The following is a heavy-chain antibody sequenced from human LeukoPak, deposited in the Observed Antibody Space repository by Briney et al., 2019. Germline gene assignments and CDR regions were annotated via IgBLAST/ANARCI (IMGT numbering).Heavy chain of an antibody. CDR2: IYYTGST. J-gene: IGHJ5*02. CDR3: ARGYCSGGSCYSVENWFDP. CDR1: GGSISNKY. D-gene: IGHD2-15*01. V-gene: IGHV4-59*01. Sequence: SETLSLTCTVSGGSISNKYWGWIRQPPGKGLEWIGYIYYTGSTRYHASLKSRVTISVDTSKNQFSLKLASVATADTAVYYCARGYCSGGSCYSVENWFDPWGQGTLVTVSS.